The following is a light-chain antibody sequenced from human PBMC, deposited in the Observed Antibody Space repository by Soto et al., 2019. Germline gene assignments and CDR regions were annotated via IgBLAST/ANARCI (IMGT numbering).Light chain of an antibody. CDR3: SSYTSSSTLV. Sequence: LTQPASVSGSPGQSVTISCTGTSSDVGGYNYVSWYQQHPGTAPKLMIYDVSYRPSGVSNRFSGSKSGNTASLTISGLQAEDEADYYCSSYTSSSTLVFGTGTKVTVL. J-gene: IGLJ1*01. CDR1: SSDVGGYNY. V-gene: IGLV2-14*01. CDR2: DVS.